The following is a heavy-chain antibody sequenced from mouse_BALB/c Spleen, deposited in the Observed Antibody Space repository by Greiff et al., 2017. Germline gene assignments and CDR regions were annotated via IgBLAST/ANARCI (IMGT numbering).Heavy chain of an antibody. CDR1: AYTFTSFW. D-gene: IGHD2-3*01. Sequence: QVQLQQSGAELAKPGASVKMSCKASAYTFTSFWMHWVKQRPGQGLEWIGYINPSTGYTEYNQKFKDKATLTADKSSSAAYMQLSSLTSEDSAVYYCARWGYYVSYWGQGTTLTVSS. CDR3: ARWGYYVSY. V-gene: IGHV1-7*01. J-gene: IGHJ2*01. CDR2: INPSTGYT.